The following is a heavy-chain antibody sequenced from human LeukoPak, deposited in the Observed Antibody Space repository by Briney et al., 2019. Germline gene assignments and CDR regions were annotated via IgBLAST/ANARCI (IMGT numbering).Heavy chain of an antibody. J-gene: IGHJ4*02. D-gene: IGHD2-15*01. CDR3: ARQDCSGGSCSYVDC. V-gene: IGHV3-73*01. CDR2: IGTKANDYAT. CDR1: GFIFSGSI. Sequence: PGGSLRLSCAASGFIFSGSIFHWVRQASGKGLEWVGRIGTKANDYATAYAASVKGRFTISRDDSKNTAYLQINSLKTEDTAVYYCARQDCSGGSCSYVDCWGQGTLVTVSS.